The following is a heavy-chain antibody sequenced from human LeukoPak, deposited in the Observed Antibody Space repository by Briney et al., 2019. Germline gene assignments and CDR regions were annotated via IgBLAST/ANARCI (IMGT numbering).Heavy chain of an antibody. CDR2: INPNSGAT. CDR1: GYILTGYY. CDR3: ARAHLIAAAGYNWFDP. Sequence: GASVKVSCKASGYILTGYYMHWVRQAPGQGLEWMGWINPNSGATNYAQKFQGRVTMTRDTSISTAYMELSRLRSDDTAVYYCARAHLIAAAGYNWFDPWGQGTLVTVSS. J-gene: IGHJ5*02. V-gene: IGHV1-2*02. D-gene: IGHD6-13*01.